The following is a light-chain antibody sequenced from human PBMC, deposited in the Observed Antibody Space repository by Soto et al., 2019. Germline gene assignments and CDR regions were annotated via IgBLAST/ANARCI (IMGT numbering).Light chain of an antibody. CDR2: LNSDGSH. J-gene: IGLJ3*02. CDR3: QTWGTGIWV. CDR1: SGHSSYA. Sequence: QPVLTQSPSASASLGASVKLTCTLSSGHSSYAIAWHQQQPEKGPRYLMKLNSDGSHSKGDGIPDRFSGSSSGAERYLTISRLQSEDEADYYCQTWGTGIWVFGGRTQLTVL. V-gene: IGLV4-69*01.